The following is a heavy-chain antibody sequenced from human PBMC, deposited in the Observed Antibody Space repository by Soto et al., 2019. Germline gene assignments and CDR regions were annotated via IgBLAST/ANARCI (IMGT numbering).Heavy chain of an antibody. V-gene: IGHV3-23*01. CDR2: ISGSGDST. D-gene: IGHD3-10*01. J-gene: IGHJ4*02. Sequence: EVQLLESGGGLVQPGGSLRLSCAAYGISFRRYVMSWVRQAPGKGLEWVSAISGSGDSTYYADSVKGRFTISRDNSKNTLYLQMNSLRAEDTAVYYCAKDGPMAPDWCQGTLVTVSS. CDR3: AKDGPMAPD. CDR1: GISFRRYV.